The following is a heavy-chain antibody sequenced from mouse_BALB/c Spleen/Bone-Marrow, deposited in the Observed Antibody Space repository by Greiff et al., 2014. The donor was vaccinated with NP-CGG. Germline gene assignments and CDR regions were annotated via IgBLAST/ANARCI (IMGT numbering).Heavy chain of an antibody. Sequence: VQLKESGGGLVQPGGSLKLSCAASGFDFSRYWMTWVRQAPGKGLEWIGEINPDSSTINYTPSLKDKFIIPRDNAKNTLYLQMSKVRSDDTALYYCARNGYYGWIAYWGQGTLVTVSA. D-gene: IGHD2-3*01. CDR2: INPDSSTI. V-gene: IGHV4-1*02. CDR1: GFDFSRYW. CDR3: ARNGYYGWIAY. J-gene: IGHJ3*01.